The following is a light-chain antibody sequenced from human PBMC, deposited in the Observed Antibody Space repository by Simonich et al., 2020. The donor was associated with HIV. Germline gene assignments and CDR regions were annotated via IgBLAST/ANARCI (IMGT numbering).Light chain of an antibody. J-gene: IGLJ3*02. V-gene: IGLV5-45*01. Sequence: QAVLTQPASLSASPGASARLTCTLRSGINVGTYRIYWYQQKPESPPQYPLRYKSDSYKQQGSGVPSRFSGSKDASANAGILLISGLQSEDEADYYCMIWHSSAWVFGGGTKLTVL. CDR1: SGINVGTYR. CDR2: YKSDSYK. CDR3: MIWHSSAWV.